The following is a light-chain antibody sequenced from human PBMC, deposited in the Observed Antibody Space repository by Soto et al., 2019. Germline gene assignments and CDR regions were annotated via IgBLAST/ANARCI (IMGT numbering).Light chain of an antibody. V-gene: IGLV2-14*01. J-gene: IGLJ1*01. CDR3: SSHTSGSTRV. CDR1: SSDVGGYDY. Sequence: QSALTQPASVSGSPGQSIAISCTGTSSDVGGYDYVSWYQQHPDEAPKLMIYEVTKQPSGVSNRFSGSKSGNTASLTISGLQPEDEADYYCSSHTSGSTRVFGSGTKLTVL. CDR2: EVT.